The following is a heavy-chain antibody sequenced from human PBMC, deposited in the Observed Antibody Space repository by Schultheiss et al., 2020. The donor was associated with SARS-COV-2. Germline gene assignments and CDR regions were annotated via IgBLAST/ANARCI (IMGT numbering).Heavy chain of an antibody. D-gene: IGHD3-16*01. J-gene: IGHJ4*02. CDR2: ISSGGIPM. CDR3: AREEDYTLDY. V-gene: IGHV3-48*04. CDR1: GFTFSSYS. Sequence: GGSLRLSCAASGFTFSSYSMNWVRQAPGKGLEWVSSISSGGIPMYYGDSVKGRFTISRDNADNSLYLQMNSLRAEDTAVYYCAREEDYTLDYWGQGTLVTVSS.